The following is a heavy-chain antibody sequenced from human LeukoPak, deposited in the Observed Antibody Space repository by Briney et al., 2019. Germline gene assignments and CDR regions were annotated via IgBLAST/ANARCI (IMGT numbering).Heavy chain of an antibody. CDR3: ARDRAYYDILTGYYTGGGNWFDP. CDR1: GYTFTNYD. J-gene: IGHJ5*02. Sequence: ASVKVSCKASGYTFTNYDINWVRQATGQGLEWMGWINPNSGGTNYAQKFQGRVTMTRDTSISTAYMELSRLRSDDTAVYYCARDRAYYDILTGYYTGGGNWFDPWGQGTLVTVSS. D-gene: IGHD3-9*01. V-gene: IGHV1-2*02. CDR2: INPNSGGT.